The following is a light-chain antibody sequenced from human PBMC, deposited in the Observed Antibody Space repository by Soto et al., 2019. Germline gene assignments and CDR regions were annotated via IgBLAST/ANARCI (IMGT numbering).Light chain of an antibody. CDR3: QQYGNSPVFT. CDR2: ATS. V-gene: IGKV3-20*01. J-gene: IGKJ3*01. Sequence: EIVFTQSPGTLSLSPGERATLSCRASQSVSSSYLAWYQQKPGQAPRLLIYATSNRATGIPDRFSGSGSGADFTLTIGXLEPEDFAVYYCQQYGNSPVFTFGPGTKVDI. CDR1: QSVSSSY.